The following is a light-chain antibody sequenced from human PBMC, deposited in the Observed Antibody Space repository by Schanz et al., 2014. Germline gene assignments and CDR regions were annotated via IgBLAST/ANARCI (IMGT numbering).Light chain of an antibody. Sequence: QSAPTQPASVSGSPGQSITISCSGTRNDVGAYNLVSWYQHHPARAPKLILYEVSKRPSGVSDRFSGSKSGKTASLTISGLQAEDEADYYCCSYAGSSTLWVFGGGTKLTVL. CDR1: RNDVGAYNL. V-gene: IGLV2-23*02. CDR2: EVS. J-gene: IGLJ3*02. CDR3: CSYAGSSTLWV.